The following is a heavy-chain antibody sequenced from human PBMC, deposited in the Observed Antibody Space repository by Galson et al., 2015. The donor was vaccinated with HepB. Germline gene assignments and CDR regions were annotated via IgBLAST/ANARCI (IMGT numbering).Heavy chain of an antibody. Sequence: SLRLSCAASGFTFSSYSMNWVRQAPGKGLEWVSSISSSSSYIYYADSVKGRFTISRDNAKNSLYLQMNSLRAEDTAVYYCARDGSGIVGAPSWDYWGQGTLVTVSS. CDR2: ISSSSSYI. CDR3: ARDGSGIVGAPSWDY. CDR1: GFTFSSYS. J-gene: IGHJ4*02. D-gene: IGHD1-26*01. V-gene: IGHV3-21*01.